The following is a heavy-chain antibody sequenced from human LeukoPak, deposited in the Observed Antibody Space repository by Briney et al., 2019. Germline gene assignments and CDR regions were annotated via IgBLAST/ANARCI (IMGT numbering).Heavy chain of an antibody. V-gene: IGHV4-34*01. CDR1: SGSLSGYY. Sequence: KTSETLSLTCAVYSGSLSGYYWSWIRQPPGKGLEWIGEISDSGSTKYNPSLKSRITISVDKSKNQFSLKLRSATAADTAVYYCTRSGRYFETHWGPGTLVTVSS. D-gene: IGHD3-9*01. CDR2: ISDSGST. J-gene: IGHJ4*02. CDR3: TRSGRYFETH.